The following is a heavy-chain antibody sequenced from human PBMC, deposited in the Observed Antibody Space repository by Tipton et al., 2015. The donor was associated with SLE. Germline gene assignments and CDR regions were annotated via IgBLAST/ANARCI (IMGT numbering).Heavy chain of an antibody. CDR1: GGSISSGGYS. CDR3: ARDNELELRFDP. CDR2: TYYRSKWYN. J-gene: IGHJ5*02. Sequence: LSLTCAVSGGSISSGGYSWNWIRQSPSRGLEWLGRTYYRSKWYNDYAVSVKSRITINPDTSKNQFSLQLNSVTPEDTAVYYCARDNELELRFDPWGQGTLVTVSS. V-gene: IGHV6-1*01. D-gene: IGHD1-7*01.